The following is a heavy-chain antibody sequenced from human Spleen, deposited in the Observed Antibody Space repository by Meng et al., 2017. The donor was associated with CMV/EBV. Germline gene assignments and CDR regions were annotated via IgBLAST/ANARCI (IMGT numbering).Heavy chain of an antibody. D-gene: IGHD4-23*01. Sequence: GESLKISCAASGFTFSKFAMHWVRQGPGKGLEWISVTSNDGANNYYADSVKGRFTISRDNSKNTVYLQMNSLRAEDTAVYYCARGIMVVNPSTSYNYFGMDVWGQGTTVTVSS. V-gene: IGHV3-30-3*01. CDR3: ARGIMVVNPSTSYNYFGMDV. J-gene: IGHJ6*02. CDR1: GFTFSKFA. CDR2: TSNDGANN.